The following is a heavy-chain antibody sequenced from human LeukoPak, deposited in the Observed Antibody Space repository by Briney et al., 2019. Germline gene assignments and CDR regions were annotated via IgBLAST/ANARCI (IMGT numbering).Heavy chain of an antibody. CDR2: INHNGYN. Sequence: PSETLSLTCAVYGGSFSGYYWNWIRQPPGKGLEWIGEINHNGYNNSNPSLEDRVTISVDTSKNQFSLKLTSLTAADTAVYFCARAGTGDRSAVFDSWGHGTLVTVSS. CDR1: GGSFSGYY. CDR3: ARAGTGDRSAVFDS. V-gene: IGHV4-34*01. D-gene: IGHD7-27*01. J-gene: IGHJ5*01.